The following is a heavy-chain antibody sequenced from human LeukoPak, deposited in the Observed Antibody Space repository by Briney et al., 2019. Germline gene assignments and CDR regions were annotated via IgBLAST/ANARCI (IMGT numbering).Heavy chain of an antibody. CDR2: INSDGSST. J-gene: IGHJ6*02. D-gene: IGHD3-9*01. V-gene: IGHV3-74*01. CDR1: GFTFSSYW. Sequence: PGGSLRLSCAASGFTFSSYWMHWVRQAPGKGLVWVSRINSDGSSTSYADSVKGRFTISRDNAKNTLYLQMNSLRAEDTAVYYCARVRWRYFDLRNYGMDVWGQGTTVTVSS. CDR3: ARVRWRYFDLRNYGMDV.